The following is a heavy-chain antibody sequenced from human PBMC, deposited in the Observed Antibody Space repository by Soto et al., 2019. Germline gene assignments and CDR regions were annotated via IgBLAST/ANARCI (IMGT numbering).Heavy chain of an antibody. CDR3: AKSHDTSAYYLSIDS. V-gene: IGHV5-51*06. Sequence: GESLKISCKGAGYSFTGYWIAWVRQMPGKGLEWMGIIYPGDSDTRYSPSFQGQVTISADKSISTAYLQWSSLKASDTAMYYCAKSHDTSAYYLSIDSWGQGTQVTVSS. J-gene: IGHJ4*02. CDR1: GYSFTGYW. D-gene: IGHD3-22*01. CDR2: IYPGDSDT.